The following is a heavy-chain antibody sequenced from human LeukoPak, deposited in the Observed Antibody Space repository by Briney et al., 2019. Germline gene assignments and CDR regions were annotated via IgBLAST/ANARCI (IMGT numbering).Heavy chain of an antibody. J-gene: IGHJ4*02. D-gene: IGHD3-10*01. CDR2: IYPGDSDT. Sequence: GESLKISCKGSGYSFTSYWIGWVRQMPGKGLEWMGIIYPGDSDTRYSPSFQGQVTISADKSISTAYLQWSSLKASDTAMYYCARPFDYYGSGSYYTHFDCWGQGTLVTVSS. CDR1: GYSFTSYW. CDR3: ARPFDYYGSGSYYTHFDC. V-gene: IGHV5-51*01.